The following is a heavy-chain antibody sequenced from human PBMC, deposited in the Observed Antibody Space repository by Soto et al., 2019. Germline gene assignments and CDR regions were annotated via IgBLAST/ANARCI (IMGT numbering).Heavy chain of an antibody. J-gene: IGHJ4*02. CDR1: GYTFTVYY. V-gene: IGHV1-2*02. CDR2: INPKSGGT. Sequence: ASVKVSCKASGYTFTVYYMHWVRQARGQGLEWMGWINPKSGGTMYPQKFQGRVTMTWDTSISTAYMALTRLRSDDTAVYYCARDLAKGGGSAGFDYWGQGTLVTVSS. CDR3: ARDLAKGGGSAGFDY. D-gene: IGHD1-26*01.